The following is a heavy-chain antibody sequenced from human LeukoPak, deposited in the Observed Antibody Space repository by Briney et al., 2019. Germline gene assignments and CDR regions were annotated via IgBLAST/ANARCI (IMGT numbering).Heavy chain of an antibody. CDR2: ISYDGSNK. J-gene: IGHJ4*02. Sequence: PGGSLRLSCAASGFPFSSYAMHWVRQAPGKGLEGVAVISYDGSNKYYADSVRGRFTISRDNSKNTLYLQMNSLRAEDTAVYYCARARSGWYLGQFDYWGQGTLVTVSS. D-gene: IGHD6-19*01. CDR1: GFPFSSYA. CDR3: ARARSGWYLGQFDY. V-gene: IGHV3-30*04.